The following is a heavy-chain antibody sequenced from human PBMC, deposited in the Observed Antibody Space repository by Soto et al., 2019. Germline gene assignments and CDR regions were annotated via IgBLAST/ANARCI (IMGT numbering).Heavy chain of an antibody. D-gene: IGHD3-22*01. CDR3: ARSLYDSSGYCFDY. V-gene: IGHV3-33*01. Sequence: QVQLVESGGGVVKPGRSLRLSCAASGFTFSSYGINWVRQAPGKGLEWVAVIWYDGSSKYYADSVKGRFTISRDDSKSTLYLQMNSLRHEDTAVYYCARSLYDSSGYCFDYWGQGTLVTVSS. CDR2: IWYDGSSK. CDR1: GFTFSSYG. J-gene: IGHJ4*02.